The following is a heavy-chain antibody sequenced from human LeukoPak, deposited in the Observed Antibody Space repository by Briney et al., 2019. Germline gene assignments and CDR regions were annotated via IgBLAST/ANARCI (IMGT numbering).Heavy chain of an antibody. CDR1: GFTFYMYA. V-gene: IGHV3-23*01. J-gene: IGHJ5*02. Sequence: PGGSLRLSCQASGFTFYMYAMSWVRQAPGKGLEWVASMCGTAGCTFYPDSVKGRFTISRDNAKNSLYLQMNSLRAEDTAVYYCARDRYVDDFWSGYYTRGNWLDPWGQGTLVTVSS. CDR3: ARDRYVDDFWSGYYTRGNWLDP. CDR2: MCGTAGCT. D-gene: IGHD3-3*01.